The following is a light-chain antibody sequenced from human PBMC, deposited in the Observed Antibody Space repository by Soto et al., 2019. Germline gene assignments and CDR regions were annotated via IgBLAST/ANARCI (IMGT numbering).Light chain of an antibody. CDR3: AAWDASLSAPNVV. CDR2: NNN. J-gene: IGLJ1*01. V-gene: IGLV1-44*01. Sequence: QSVLAQPPSASATPGQRVTISCSGNTSNVGTNSVSWYRQLPGTAPKLLIYNNNERPSGVPDRFSGSKSGTSASLAISGLQSEDEADYFCAAWDASLSAPNVVFGTGTKLTVL. CDR1: TSNVGTNS.